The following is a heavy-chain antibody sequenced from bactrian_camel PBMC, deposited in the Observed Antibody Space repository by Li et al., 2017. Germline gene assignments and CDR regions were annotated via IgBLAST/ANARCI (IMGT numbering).Heavy chain of an antibody. CDR3: AAAKIRTCIDGPCRCRGGNTDFEN. CDR2: IGSDGKA. Sequence: VQLVESGGGSAQTGGSLNLTCVASGDMYRNTYLMAWSRQAPGKEREFLSSIGSDGKATYADSVKGRFTVSRDNARYSVNLRMDSLKTEDTAKYSCAAAKIRTCIDGPCRCRGGNTDFENWGQGTQVTVS. D-gene: IGHD1*01. J-gene: IGHJ6*01. CDR1: GDMYRNTY. V-gene: IGHV3S53*01.